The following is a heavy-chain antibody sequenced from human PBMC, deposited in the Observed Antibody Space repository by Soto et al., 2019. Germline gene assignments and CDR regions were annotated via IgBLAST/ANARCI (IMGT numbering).Heavy chain of an antibody. CDR1: GYSFTSYW. J-gene: IGHJ4*02. Sequence: EVQLVQSGAEVKKPGESLRISCKGSGYSFTSYWISWVRQMPGKGLEWMGRIDPSDSYTNYSPSFQGHVTISADKSISTAYLQWSSLKASDTAMYYCARDMYYYDSSGYPDYWGQGTLVTVSS. CDR3: ARDMYYYDSSGYPDY. V-gene: IGHV5-10-1*03. D-gene: IGHD3-22*01. CDR2: IDPSDSYT.